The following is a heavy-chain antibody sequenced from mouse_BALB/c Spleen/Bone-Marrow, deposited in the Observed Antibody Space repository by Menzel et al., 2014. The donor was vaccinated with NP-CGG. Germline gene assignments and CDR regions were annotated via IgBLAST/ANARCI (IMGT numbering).Heavy chain of an antibody. Sequence: QVQLKESGPGLVAPSQSLSITCTVSGFSLTSYGVHWVRQPPGKGLEWLGVMWAGGDTNHNSALMSRLNIIKDNSKSQVFLKMNSLQADDTAMYYCAREGGWLLRNYYAMDYWGQGTSVTVSS. CDR1: GFSLTSYG. D-gene: IGHD2-3*01. J-gene: IGHJ4*01. V-gene: IGHV2-9*02. CDR2: MWAGGDT. CDR3: AREGGWLLRNYYAMDY.